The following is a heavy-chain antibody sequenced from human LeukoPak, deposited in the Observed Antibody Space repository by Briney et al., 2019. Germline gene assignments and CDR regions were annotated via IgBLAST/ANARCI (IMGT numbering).Heavy chain of an antibody. J-gene: IGHJ4*02. D-gene: IGHD1-1*01. V-gene: IGHV4-39*01. CDR2: IYDSGST. Sequence: NPSETLSLTCTVSGGSIRSSYYYWGWIRQPPGKGLEWIGSIYDSGSTYYNPSLKSRVTISVDTSKNQFSLKLSSVTAADTAVYFCARRPKAPLRTDYWGQGTPVIVSS. CDR1: GGSIRSSYYY. CDR3: ARRPKAPLRTDY.